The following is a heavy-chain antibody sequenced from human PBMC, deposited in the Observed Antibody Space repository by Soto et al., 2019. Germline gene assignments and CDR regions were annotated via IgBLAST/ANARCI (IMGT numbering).Heavy chain of an antibody. Sequence: EVQLVESGGGLVKPGGSLRLACAASGFMFSGHTMNWVRQAPGKGLEWVSSISTSSEYIYYADSVKGRFSISRDNAKNSLYLQVNSLAAEDTAVYYCARGGPENYDFWGSYWDYFDYWGQGTLVTVSS. CDR2: ISTSSEYI. J-gene: IGHJ4*02. CDR1: GFMFSGHT. CDR3: ARGGPENYDFWGSYWDYFDY. D-gene: IGHD3-3*01. V-gene: IGHV3-21*01.